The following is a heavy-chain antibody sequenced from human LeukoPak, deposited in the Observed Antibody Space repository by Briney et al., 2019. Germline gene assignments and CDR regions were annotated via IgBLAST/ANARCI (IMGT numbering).Heavy chain of an antibody. J-gene: IGHJ4*02. D-gene: IGHD1-1*01. CDR2: ISSDGSKN. Sequence: PGRSLRLSCAASGFTFSIYGMHWVRQSPGKGLEWVALISSDGSKNIYADSVKGRFTISRDNSKNTVYLQMNSLRAEDTAVYYCVKGLVQTTMSYSVDYWGQGALVTVSS. CDR1: GFTFSIYG. CDR3: VKGLVQTTMSYSVDY. V-gene: IGHV3-30*18.